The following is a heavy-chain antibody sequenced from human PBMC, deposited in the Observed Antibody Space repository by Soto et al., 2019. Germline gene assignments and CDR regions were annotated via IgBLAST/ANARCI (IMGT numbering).Heavy chain of an antibody. Sequence: PGESLKISCKGSGYSFTSYWIGWVRQMPGKGLEWMGIIYPGDSDTRYSPSFQGQVTISADKSISTAYLQWSSLKASDTAMYYCASGSSIAAASTNYYYYGMDVWGQGTTVTVSS. CDR1: GYSFTSYW. CDR2: IYPGDSDT. V-gene: IGHV5-51*03. D-gene: IGHD6-13*01. CDR3: ASGSSIAAASTNYYYYGMDV. J-gene: IGHJ6*01.